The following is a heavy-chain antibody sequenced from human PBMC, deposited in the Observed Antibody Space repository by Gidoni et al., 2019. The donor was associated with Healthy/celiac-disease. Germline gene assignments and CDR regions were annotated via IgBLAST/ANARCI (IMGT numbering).Heavy chain of an antibody. CDR2: INPSGGST. D-gene: IGHD3-22*01. V-gene: IGHV1-46*01. J-gene: IGHJ6*02. CDR1: GYTFTSHY. Sequence: QVQLVQSGAEVKKPGASVKVSCKASGYTFTSHYMPWVRTAPGQGLEWMGIINPSGGSTSYAQKFQGRVTMTRDTSTSTVYMELSSLRSEDTAVYYCARAHYYDSSGLYDWEDYYYGMDVWGQGTTVTVSS. CDR3: ARAHYYDSSGLYDWEDYYYGMDV.